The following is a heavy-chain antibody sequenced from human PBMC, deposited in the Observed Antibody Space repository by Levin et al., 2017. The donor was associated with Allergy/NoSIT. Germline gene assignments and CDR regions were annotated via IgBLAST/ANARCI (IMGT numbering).Heavy chain of an antibody. V-gene: IGHV4-4*02. Sequence: SETLSLTCAVSGGSISTDNWWSWIRQPPGKGLEWIGEIYRSGDTNHNPSLRSRVTMSVDKSKNHFSLKLSSVTAADKTVYYCATVEGLFCSGVSCSYSFHYWGQGALVTVSS. D-gene: IGHD3-9*01. CDR1: GGSISTDNW. CDR3: ATVEGLFCSGVSCSYSFHY. J-gene: IGHJ4*02. CDR2: IYRSGDT.